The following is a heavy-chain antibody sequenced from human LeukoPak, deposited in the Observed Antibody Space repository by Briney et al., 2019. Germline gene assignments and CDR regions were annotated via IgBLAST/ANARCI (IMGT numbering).Heavy chain of an antibody. CDR1: GFTFSNAW. CDR3: TTDYGDNDAFDI. CDR2: IKSKTDGGTT. Sequence: GGSLRLSCAASGFTFSNAWMSWVRQPPGKGLEWVGRIKSKTDGGTTDYAAPVKGRFTISRDDSKNTLYLQMNSLKTEDTAVYYCTTDYGDNDAFDIWGQGTMVTVSS. D-gene: IGHD4-17*01. V-gene: IGHV3-15*01. J-gene: IGHJ3*02.